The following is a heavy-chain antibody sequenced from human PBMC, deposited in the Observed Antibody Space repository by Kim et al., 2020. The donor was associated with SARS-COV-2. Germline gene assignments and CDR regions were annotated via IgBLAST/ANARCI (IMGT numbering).Heavy chain of an antibody. J-gene: IGHJ4*02. CDR3: AREGHSSGRAGTFDY. Sequence: GSLRLSCTASGFTFGSAHMHWVRQAPGKGLEWVALVSADESNKNYVDSVKGRFTVSRDNSQNTLFLEIDSVRPEDTAVYYCAREGHSSGRAGTFDYWGQGTLVTVSS. D-gene: IGHD6-19*01. CDR2: VSADESNK. CDR1: GFTFGSAH. V-gene: IGHV3-30*03.